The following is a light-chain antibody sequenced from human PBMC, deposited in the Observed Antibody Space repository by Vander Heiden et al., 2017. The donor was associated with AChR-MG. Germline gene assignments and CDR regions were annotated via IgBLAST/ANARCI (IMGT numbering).Light chain of an antibody. CDR1: QSVLYTSNNKNY. V-gene: IGKV4-1*01. Sequence: DIVMTQSPDSLAVSLGERAPINCKSSQSVLYTSNNKNYLAWYQRKPGQPPKLLIYWASTRESGVPDRFSGSGSGTDFTLTISSLQAEDVAVYYCKQYYSIPLTFAGGTKVEIK. CDR2: WAS. CDR3: KQYYSIPLT. J-gene: IGKJ4*01.